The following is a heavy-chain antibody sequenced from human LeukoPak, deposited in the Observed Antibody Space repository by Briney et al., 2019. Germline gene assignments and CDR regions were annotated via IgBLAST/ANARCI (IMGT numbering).Heavy chain of an antibody. CDR1: GFTFSSHA. CDR2: LIENGATT. CDR3: VKDYQVGSSPAFGDY. Sequence: PGGSLRLSCAASGFTFSSHAMSWVRQAPGTGLEFVSGLIENGATTYYADSVRGRFTISRDNSRSTVYLQMTSLRAEDTAVYYCVKDYQVGSSPAFGDYWGQGALVTVSS. D-gene: IGHD1-26*01. V-gene: IGHV3-23*01. J-gene: IGHJ4*02.